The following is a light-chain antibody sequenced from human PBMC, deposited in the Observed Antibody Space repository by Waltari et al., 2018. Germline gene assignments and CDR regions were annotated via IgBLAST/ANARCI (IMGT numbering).Light chain of an antibody. V-gene: IGLV2-11*01. Sequence: QAALTQPPSVSKSLGQSVTISCTGTSNDVGGYNDVSWYLHHPGTAPRLLIYDVNKRPSGVSARFSGSNSGNTASLTISGLQAEDEADYYCCSYKSESTYIFGSRTRLTVL. CDR2: DVN. CDR1: SNDVGGYND. J-gene: IGLJ1*01. CDR3: CSYKSESTYI.